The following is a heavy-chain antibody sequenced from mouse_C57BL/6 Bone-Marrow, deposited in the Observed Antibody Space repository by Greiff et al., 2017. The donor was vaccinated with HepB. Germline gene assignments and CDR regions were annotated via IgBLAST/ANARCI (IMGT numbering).Heavy chain of an antibody. V-gene: IGHV1-9*01. J-gene: IGHJ3*01. Sequence: QVQLQQSGAELMKPGASVKLSCKATGYTFTGYWIEWVKQRPGHGLEWIGEILPGSGSTNYNEKFKGKATLTADTSSNTAYLKLSSLTTVDSAIYISARTPLFAYWGHGTLVTVSA. CDR1: GYTFTGYW. CDR2: ILPGSGST. CDR3: ARTPLFAY.